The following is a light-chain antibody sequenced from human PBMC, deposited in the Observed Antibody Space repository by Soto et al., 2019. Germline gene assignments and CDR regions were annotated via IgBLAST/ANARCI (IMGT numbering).Light chain of an antibody. V-gene: IGLV2-14*01. Sequence: QSGLTQPASVSGSPGQSITISCTGTSSDVGGYNYVSWYQQHPGKAPKLMIYEVSNRPSGVSNRFSGSKSGNTASLTISGLQAEDEADYYCSSYTSSSIPYVFGTGTKVTVL. J-gene: IGLJ1*01. CDR1: SSDVGGYNY. CDR2: EVS. CDR3: SSYTSSSIPYV.